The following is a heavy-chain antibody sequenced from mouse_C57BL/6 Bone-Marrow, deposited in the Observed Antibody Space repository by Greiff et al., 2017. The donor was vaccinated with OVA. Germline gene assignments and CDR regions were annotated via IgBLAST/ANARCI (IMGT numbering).Heavy chain of an antibody. J-gene: IGHJ1*03. Sequence: EVKVIESGGGLVQPGGSLKLSCAASGFDFSRYWMSWVRRAPGKGLEWIGEINPDGSIINYATSLKGKFTISRDNAKNTLYLQMSKVRSEDTALYYCARCANWDAWYFAIWGTGNTVTVTS. D-gene: IGHD4-1*01. CDR2: INPDGSII. V-gene: IGHV4-1*01. CDR1: GFDFSRYW. CDR3: ARCANWDAWYFAI.